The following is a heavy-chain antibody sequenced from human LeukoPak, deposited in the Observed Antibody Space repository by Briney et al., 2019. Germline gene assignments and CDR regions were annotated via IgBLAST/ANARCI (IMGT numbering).Heavy chain of an antibody. CDR1: GGSISSHY. CDR2: IYYSGST. D-gene: IGHD3-16*01. Sequence: SETLSLTCIVSGGSISSHYWSWIRQPPGKGLEWIGYIYYSGSTNYNPSLKSRVTISVDTSKNQFSLKLSSVTAADTAVYYCARVPPWGAESDYWGQGTLVTVSS. CDR3: ARVPPWGAESDY. J-gene: IGHJ4*02. V-gene: IGHV4-59*11.